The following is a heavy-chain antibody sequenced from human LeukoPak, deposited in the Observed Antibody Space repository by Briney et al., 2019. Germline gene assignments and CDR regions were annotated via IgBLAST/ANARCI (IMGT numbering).Heavy chain of an antibody. D-gene: IGHD3-3*01. CDR3: ARDHPTITIFGVVTPYGMDV. J-gene: IGHJ6*02. Sequence: GGSLRLSCAASGFTFSSYAMSWVRQAPGKGLEWVSAISGSGGSTYYADSVKGRFTISRDNSKNTLYLQMNSLRAEDTAVYYCARDHPTITIFGVVTPYGMDVWGQGTTVTVSS. CDR2: ISGSGGST. CDR1: GFTFSSYA. V-gene: IGHV3-23*01.